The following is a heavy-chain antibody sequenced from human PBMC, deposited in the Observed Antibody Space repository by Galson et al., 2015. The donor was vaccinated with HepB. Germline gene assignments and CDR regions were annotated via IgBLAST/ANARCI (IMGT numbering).Heavy chain of an antibody. J-gene: IGHJ4*02. Sequence: SVKVSCKASGGTFSSYAISWVRQAPGQGLEWMGRIIPILGIANYAQKFQGRVTITADKSTSTAYMELSSLRSEDTAVYYCARAPLDTYSSSWYGWGGENYWGQGTLVTVSS. D-gene: IGHD6-13*01. CDR2: IIPILGIA. CDR1: GGTFSSYA. V-gene: IGHV1-69*04. CDR3: ARAPLDTYSSSWYGWGGENY.